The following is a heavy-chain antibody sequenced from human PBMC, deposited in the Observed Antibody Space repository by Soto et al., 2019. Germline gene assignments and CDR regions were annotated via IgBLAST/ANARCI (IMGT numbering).Heavy chain of an antibody. J-gene: IGHJ4*02. D-gene: IGHD4-17*01. Sequence: EVQLVESGGGLIQPGGSLRLSCAASGFTVSSNYMSWVRQAPGKGLEWVSDIYSGGITYYADSVKGRFTISRDNSKNTLKLEMTGLRAEDAAVYYCARDSYGYFYYWGQGTLVTVAS. CDR1: GFTVSSNY. CDR3: ARDSYGYFYY. CDR2: IYSGGIT. V-gene: IGHV3-53*01.